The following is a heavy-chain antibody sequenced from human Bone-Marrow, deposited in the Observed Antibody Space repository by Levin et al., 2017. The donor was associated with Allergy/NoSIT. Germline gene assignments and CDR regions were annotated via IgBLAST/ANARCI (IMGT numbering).Heavy chain of an antibody. D-gene: IGHD3-10*01. CDR3: AGDLVLGSGSLGD. CDR1: GFTFSDYW. V-gene: IGHV3-74*01. Sequence: GESLKISCAASGFTFSDYWMHWVRQVPGKALVWVSRLNSDGTTTNYEDSVEGRFTISRDNARNTLYLQMNSLRAEDTAVYFCAGDLVLGSGSLGDWGQGTLVTVSS. J-gene: IGHJ4*02. CDR2: LNSDGTTT.